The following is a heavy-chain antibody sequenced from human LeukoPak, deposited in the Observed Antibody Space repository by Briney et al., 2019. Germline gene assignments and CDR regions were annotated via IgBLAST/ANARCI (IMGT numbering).Heavy chain of an antibody. D-gene: IGHD1-26*01. J-gene: IGHJ4*02. CDR1: GGSIRRYY. CDR2: IYYSGST. V-gene: IGHV4-59*01. Sequence: PSETLSLTCSVSGGSIRRYYWSWIRQPPGKGLEGIGDIYYSGSTNYNPSLKSRVTIAVDTSKNQFSLKLSSVTAADTAVYYCASGTYTHYYFDYWGQGTLVTVSS. CDR3: ASGTYTHYYFDY.